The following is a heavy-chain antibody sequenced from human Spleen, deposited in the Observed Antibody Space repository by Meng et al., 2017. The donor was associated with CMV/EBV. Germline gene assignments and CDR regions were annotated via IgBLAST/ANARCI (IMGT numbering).Heavy chain of an antibody. CDR1: GYTVNRYA. CDR2: INTNTGNP. J-gene: IGHJ1*01. V-gene: IGHV7-4-1*02. CDR3: ARDSTRFAEYFQH. Sequence: ASGYTVNRYAMNWVRQAPGQGLGWMGWINTNTGNPTYAQGFTGRFVFSLDTSVSTAYLQISSLKAEDTAVYYCARDSTRFAEYFQHWGQGTLVTVSS. D-gene: IGHD3-3*01.